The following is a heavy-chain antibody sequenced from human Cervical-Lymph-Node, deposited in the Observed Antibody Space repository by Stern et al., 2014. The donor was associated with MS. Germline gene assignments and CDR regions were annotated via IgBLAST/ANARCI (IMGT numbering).Heavy chain of an antibody. CDR3: ARDGRSSYGSGSYYSSGY. V-gene: IGHV1-2*02. D-gene: IGHD3-10*01. CDR2: IHPNSGDT. Sequence: QVQLVQSGAEVKKPGASGKVSCKASGYSFTGYFLHWVRQAPGQGLEWMGWIHPNSGDTNYAQKFHGRVTMTRDSSSSTAYMELSSLRSDDTAVYYCARDGRSSYGSGSYYSSGYWGQGTLVTVSS. CDR1: GYSFTGYF. J-gene: IGHJ4*02.